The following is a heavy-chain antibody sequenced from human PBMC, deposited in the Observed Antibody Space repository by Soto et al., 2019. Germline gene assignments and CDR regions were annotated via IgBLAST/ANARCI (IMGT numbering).Heavy chain of an antibody. CDR1: GGSITTGGYY. V-gene: IGHV4-31*03. J-gene: IGHJ4*02. CDR3: ARTKCSGGSCYSWSLDY. Sequence: TLSLTCTVSGGSITTGGYYWSWIRQLPGKGLEWIGHRYYSESTSYNPSLKSRVPISLDTSKNQFSLKLSFVTAADTAMYYCARTKCSGGSCYSWSLDYWGQGTPVTVS. D-gene: IGHD2-15*01. CDR2: RYYSEST.